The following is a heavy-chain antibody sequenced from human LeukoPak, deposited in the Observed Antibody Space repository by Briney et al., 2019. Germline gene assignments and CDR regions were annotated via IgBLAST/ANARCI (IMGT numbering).Heavy chain of an antibody. CDR2: INHNSGGT. CDR3: ARDRRYNWNWSLWY. D-gene: IGHD1-7*01. J-gene: IGHJ4*02. CDR1: GYTFTCCY. V-gene: IGHV1-2*06. Sequence: AAVKVSLKASGYTFTCCYMYRVRQAHGQGQEWMGRINHNSGGTNYAQKFQGRVTMTRDTSISTAYMELSRLRSDDTAVYYCARDRRYNWNWSLWYWGQGTLVTVSS.